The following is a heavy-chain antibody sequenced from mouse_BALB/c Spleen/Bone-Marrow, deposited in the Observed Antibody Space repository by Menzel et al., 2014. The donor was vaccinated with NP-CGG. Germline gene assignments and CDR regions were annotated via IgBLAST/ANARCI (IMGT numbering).Heavy chain of an antibody. CDR1: GFTFSSYA. Sequence: VHLVVSGLGLVKPCGSLLLSCASSGFTFSSYAMSWVRQTPEKRLVWVATISSGGSYTYYPDSVKGRFTISRDNAKNTLYLQMSSLRSEDTAMYYCARSGVCGYYFGGQGTTLTVAS. J-gene: IGHJ2*01. D-gene: IGHD2-3*01. CDR2: ISSGGSYT. CDR3: ARSGVCGYYF. V-gene: IGHV5-9-3*01.